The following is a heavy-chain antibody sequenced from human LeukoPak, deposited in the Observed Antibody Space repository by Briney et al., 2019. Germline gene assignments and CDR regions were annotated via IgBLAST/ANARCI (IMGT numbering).Heavy chain of an antibody. CDR3: ARDRTGWFDP. CDR2: FYISGST. Sequence: SETLSLTCTASGGSISSYSWSWIRQPAGKGPEWIGRFYISGSTHYSPPLKSRVTVSLDKSRNQFSLKMSSVTAADTAVYYCARDRTGWFDPWGQGILVTVSS. J-gene: IGHJ5*02. CDR1: GGSISSYS. V-gene: IGHV4-4*07.